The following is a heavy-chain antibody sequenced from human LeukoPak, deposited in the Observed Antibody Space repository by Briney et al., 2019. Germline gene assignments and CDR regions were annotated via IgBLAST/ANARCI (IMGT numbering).Heavy chain of an antibody. CDR2: IYSSGAT. V-gene: IGHV4-4*09. Sequence: SETLSLTCSVSGGSMNTYYWTWIRQTPGKGLEWIAYIYSSGATNYNPSLKSRVSISMDTSNYQFSLKLNSVTAADTAIYYCARVTSYHRNYGYYMDVWGNGTTVTVSS. CDR3: ARVTSYHRNYGYYMDV. J-gene: IGHJ6*03. D-gene: IGHD4-11*01. CDR1: GGSMNTYY.